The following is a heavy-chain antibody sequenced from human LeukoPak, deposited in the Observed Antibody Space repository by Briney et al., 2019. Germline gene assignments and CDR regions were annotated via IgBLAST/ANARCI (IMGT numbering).Heavy chain of an antibody. CDR2: ISGSGGST. D-gene: IGHD3-10*01. J-gene: IGHJ4*02. CDR3: AKGAWFGELMSFDY. Sequence: PGGSLRLSCAASGFTFSSYGMSWVRQAPGKGLEWVSGISGSGGSTYYADSVKGRFTISRDNSKNTLYLQISSLRVEDAAIYYCAKGAWFGELMSFDYWGQGTLVTVSS. V-gene: IGHV3-23*01. CDR1: GFTFSSYG.